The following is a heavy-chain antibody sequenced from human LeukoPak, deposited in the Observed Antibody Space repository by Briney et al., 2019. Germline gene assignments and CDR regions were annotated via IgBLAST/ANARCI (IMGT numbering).Heavy chain of an antibody. J-gene: IGHJ3*01. Sequence: GGALILSCAASGFTVSSYGMTWVRLAPGKGLEWVSAFSATDGSAQYAESVKGRFTISRDNSKNSLYLQMNSLRDEDTAVYYCAKARIAAAGTGAFDVWGQGTMVTVSP. D-gene: IGHD6-13*01. CDR3: AKARIAAAGTGAFDV. V-gene: IGHV3-23*01. CDR2: FSATDGSA. CDR1: GFTVSSYG.